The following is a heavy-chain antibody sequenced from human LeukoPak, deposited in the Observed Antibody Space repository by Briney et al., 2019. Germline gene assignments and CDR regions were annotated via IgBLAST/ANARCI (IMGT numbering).Heavy chain of an antibody. D-gene: IGHD3-22*01. CDR2: IISSSSYI. CDR1: GFTFKNYA. CDR3: ARDGRGDYYDSSGYTNDY. Sequence: GGSLRLSCAASGFTFKNYAMNWARQAPGKGLDWFSSIISSSSYIYYADSVKGRFTISRDNAKNSLYLQMNSLRAEDTAVYYCARDGRGDYYDSSGYTNDYWGQGTLVTVSS. V-gene: IGHV3-21*01. J-gene: IGHJ4*02.